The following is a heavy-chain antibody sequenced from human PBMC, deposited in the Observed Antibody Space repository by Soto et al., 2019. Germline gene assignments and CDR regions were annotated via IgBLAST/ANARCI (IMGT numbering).Heavy chain of an antibody. CDR3: ARESEDLTSNFDY. V-gene: IGHV3-21*06. CDR2: IRSTTNYI. CDR1: GFTFTRYS. J-gene: IGHJ4*02. Sequence: GGSLRLSCAASGFTFTRYSMNWVRQAPGKGLEWVSSIRSTTNYIYYGDSMKGRFTISRDNAKNSLYLEMNSLRAEDTAVYYCARESEDLTSNFDYWGQGTLVTV.